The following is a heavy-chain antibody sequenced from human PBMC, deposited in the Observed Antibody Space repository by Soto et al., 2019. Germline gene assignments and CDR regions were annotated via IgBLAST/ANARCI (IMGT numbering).Heavy chain of an antibody. V-gene: IGHV4-39*01. CDR2: IHYTGST. J-gene: IGHJ5*02. CDR3: AGFRFDGSSWFHGRWFDP. CDR1: GGSISSKGYL. Sequence: SETLSLTCTVSGGSISSKGYLWGWHRQSPGKGLDWISIIHYTGSTYYNPSLKRRVTMSVDTSKNQFPLQLTSVTAADTAVYYCAGFRFDGSSWFHGRWFDPWGQGTLVTVSS. D-gene: IGHD6-13*01.